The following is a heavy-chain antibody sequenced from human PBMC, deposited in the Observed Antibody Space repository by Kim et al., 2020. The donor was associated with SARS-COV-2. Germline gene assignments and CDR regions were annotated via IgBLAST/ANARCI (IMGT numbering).Heavy chain of an antibody. CDR3: ARSHSSDIAAVDY. V-gene: IGHV4-31*02. Sequence: YNPSLKSRVTISVDTSKNQFSLKLSSVTAADTAVYYCARSHSSDIAAVDYWGQGTLVTVSS. D-gene: IGHD6-6*01. J-gene: IGHJ4*02.